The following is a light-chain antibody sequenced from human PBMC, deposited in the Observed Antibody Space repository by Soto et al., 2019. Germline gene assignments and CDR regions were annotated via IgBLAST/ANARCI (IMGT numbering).Light chain of an antibody. CDR2: GAS. CDR3: QQYNNWPRT. J-gene: IGKJ1*01. V-gene: IGKV3-15*01. Sequence: EIVLTQSPGTLSLSPGERVTLSCRASQSISSNLAWYQRKPGQAPRLLIYGASTRATGIPARFSGSGSGTEFTLTISSLQSEDFAVYYCQQYNNWPRTFGQGTKGDIK. CDR1: QSISSN.